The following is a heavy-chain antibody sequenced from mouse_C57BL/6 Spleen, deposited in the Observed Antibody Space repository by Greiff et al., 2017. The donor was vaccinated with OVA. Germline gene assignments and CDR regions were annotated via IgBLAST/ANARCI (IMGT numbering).Heavy chain of an antibody. D-gene: IGHD1-1*01. CDR1: GYAFSSSW. J-gene: IGHJ4*01. V-gene: IGHV1-82*01. CDR2: IYPGDGDT. CDR3: GGTVDEDAMDY. Sequence: QVQLQQSGPELVKPGASVKISCKASGYAFSSSWMNWVKQRPGKGLEWIGRIYPGDGDTNYNGKFTGKATLTADKSSSTAYMQLSSLASEDSAVYFCGGTVDEDAMDYWGQGTSVTVSS.